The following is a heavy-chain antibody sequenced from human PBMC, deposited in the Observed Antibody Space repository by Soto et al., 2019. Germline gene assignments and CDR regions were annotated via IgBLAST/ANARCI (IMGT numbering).Heavy chain of an antibody. V-gene: IGHV1-69*01. CDR2: SIPIFGTA. CDR1: GGTFNNYP. J-gene: IGHJ6*02. D-gene: IGHD5-12*01. Sequence: QVQLVQSGAEVKKPASSVNVSCKASGGTFNNYPITWVRQAPGEGLEWMGGSIPIFGTANYAQNFQGRVTISVDESTSTAYMELSSLRSEDTAVYYCARGRGYSGDDHYYYFDMDVWGQGTTVTVSS. CDR3: ARGRGYSGDDHYYYFDMDV.